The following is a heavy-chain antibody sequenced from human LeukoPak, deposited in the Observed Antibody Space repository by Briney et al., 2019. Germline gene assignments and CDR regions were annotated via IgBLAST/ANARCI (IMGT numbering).Heavy chain of an antibody. CDR2: ISSSSSYI. CDR1: GFTFRRYS. D-gene: IGHD6-13*01. J-gene: IGHJ6*02. CDR3: AAAGDYYYYYGMDV. Sequence: GGGPRPSCAAPGFTFRRYSLDWGRPGPREGAGGGSSISSSSSYIYYADSVKGRFTISRDNAKNSLYLQMNSLRAEDTAVYYCAAAGDYYYYYGMDVWGQGTTVTVSS. V-gene: IGHV3-21*01.